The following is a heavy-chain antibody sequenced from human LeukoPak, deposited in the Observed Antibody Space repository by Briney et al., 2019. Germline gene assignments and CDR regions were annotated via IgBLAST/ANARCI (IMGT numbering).Heavy chain of an antibody. CDR3: AHSHRDIVVVPAAIGSGFLFDY. CDR1: GFSLSTSGVG. V-gene: IGHV2-5*01. CDR2: IYWNDDK. J-gene: IGHJ4*02. Sequence: SGPTLVNPTQTLTLTCTFSGFSLSTSGVGVGWIRQPPGKALEWLALIYWNDDKRYSPSLKSRLTITKDTSKNQVVLTMTNMDPVDTATYYCAHSHRDIVVVPAAIGSGFLFDYWGQGTLVTVSS. D-gene: IGHD2-2*01.